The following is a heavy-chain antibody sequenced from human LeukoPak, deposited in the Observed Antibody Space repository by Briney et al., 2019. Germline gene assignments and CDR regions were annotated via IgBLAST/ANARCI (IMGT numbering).Heavy chain of an antibody. V-gene: IGHV4-31*03. J-gene: IGHJ3*02. Sequence: SETLSLTCTVSGGSISSGGYYWSWIRQHPGKGLERIGYIYYSGSTYYNPSLKSRVTISVDTSKNQFSLKLSSVTAADTAVYYCARGDGTYYYDSSGYGYAFDIWGQGTMVTVSS. D-gene: IGHD3-22*01. CDR3: ARGDGTYYYDSSGYGYAFDI. CDR2: IYYSGST. CDR1: GGSISSGGYY.